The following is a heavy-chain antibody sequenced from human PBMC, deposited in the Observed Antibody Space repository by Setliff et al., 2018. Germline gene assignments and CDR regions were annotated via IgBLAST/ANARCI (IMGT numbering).Heavy chain of an antibody. Sequence: KPSETLSLTCTVSGGSISSYYWSWIRQPAGKGLEWIGHIYIGGSANYNPSLKSRVTMSIDTSKNQFSPKLTSVTAADTAVYYCAGGRRYDYGWDFDYWGQGTLVTVSS. CDR3: AGGRRYDYGWDFDY. D-gene: IGHD4-17*01. CDR1: GGSISSYY. CDR2: IYIGGSA. V-gene: IGHV4-4*07. J-gene: IGHJ4*02.